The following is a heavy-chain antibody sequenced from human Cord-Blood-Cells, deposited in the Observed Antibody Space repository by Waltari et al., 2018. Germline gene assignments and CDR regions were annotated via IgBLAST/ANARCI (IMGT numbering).Heavy chain of an antibody. Sequence: QVQLVQSGAEVKKPGSSVKVSCKASGGPFSSYAISWGRQAPGQGLEWMGGIIPIFGTANYAQKFQGRVTITADESTSTAYMELSSLRSEDTAVYYCARDDAARPFDYWGQGTLVTVSS. V-gene: IGHV1-69*01. D-gene: IGHD6-6*01. CDR1: GGPFSSYA. CDR2: IIPIFGTA. J-gene: IGHJ4*02. CDR3: ARDDAARPFDY.